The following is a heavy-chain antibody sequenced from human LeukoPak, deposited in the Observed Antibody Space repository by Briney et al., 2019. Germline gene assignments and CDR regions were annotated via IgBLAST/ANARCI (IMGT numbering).Heavy chain of an antibody. CDR1: GYSISSGYY. Sequence: SETPSLTRTVPGYSISSGYYWGWIRPPPRKGREWMGSNYHSGSANYNPSLKSRVTISVDTSKIHFSLKLSSVTAADTAVYYCARGGYDYVWGSYRPYYFDYWGQGTLVTVSS. CDR3: ARGGYDYVWGSYRPYYFDY. V-gene: IGHV4-38-2*02. D-gene: IGHD3-16*02. CDR2: NYHSGSA. J-gene: IGHJ4*02.